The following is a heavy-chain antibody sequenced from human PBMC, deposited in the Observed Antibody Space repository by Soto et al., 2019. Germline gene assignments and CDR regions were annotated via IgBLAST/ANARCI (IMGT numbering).Heavy chain of an antibody. Sequence: GGSLRLSCAASGFTFSSYSMNWVRQAPGKGLEWVSSISSSSSYIYYADSVKGRFTISRDNAKNSLYLQMNSLRAEDTAVYCCASPLRGYSYGQPFDPWGQGTLVTVSS. J-gene: IGHJ5*02. CDR2: ISSSSSYI. V-gene: IGHV3-21*01. CDR1: GFTFSSYS. CDR3: ASPLRGYSYGQPFDP. D-gene: IGHD5-18*01.